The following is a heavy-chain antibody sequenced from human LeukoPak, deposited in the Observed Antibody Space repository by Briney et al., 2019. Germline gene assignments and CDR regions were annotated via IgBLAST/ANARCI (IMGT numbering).Heavy chain of an antibody. CDR1: GYTFTSYD. CDR3: ARHKLDGDSRYYYYYGMDV. Sequence: ASVKVSCKASGYTFTSYDINWVRQATGQGLEWMGWMNPNSGNTGYAQKFQGRVTMTRNTPISTAYMELSSLRSEDTAVYYCARHKLDGDSRYYYYYGMDVWGQGTTVTVSS. J-gene: IGHJ6*02. V-gene: IGHV1-8*01. D-gene: IGHD2-21*01. CDR2: MNPNSGNT.